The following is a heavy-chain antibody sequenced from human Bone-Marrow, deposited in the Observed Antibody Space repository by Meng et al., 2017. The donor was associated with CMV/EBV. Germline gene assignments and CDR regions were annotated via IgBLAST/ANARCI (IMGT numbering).Heavy chain of an antibody. V-gene: IGHV3-23*01. Sequence: GESLKISCAASGFTFSSYSMNWVRQAPGKGLEWVSAISGSGGSTYYADSVKGRFTISRDNSKSTLYLQMNSLRAEDTAIYYCAKDQTRIAARGYFDYWGPGTLVTVSS. J-gene: IGHJ4*02. CDR3: AKDQTRIAARGYFDY. CDR1: GFTFSSYS. CDR2: ISGSGGST. D-gene: IGHD6-6*01.